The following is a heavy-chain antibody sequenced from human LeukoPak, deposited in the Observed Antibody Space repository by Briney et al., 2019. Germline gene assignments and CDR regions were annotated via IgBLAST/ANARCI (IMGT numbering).Heavy chain of an antibody. D-gene: IGHD3-22*01. Sequence: SETLSLTCAVYGESFSRYYWSWIRQPPGKGLEWIGEINHSGSTNYNPSLKSRVTISVDTSKNQFSLKLSSVTAADTAVYYCACRYYYDSSGYYGHFDYWGQGALVTVSS. CDR3: ACRYYYDSSGYYGHFDY. J-gene: IGHJ4*02. CDR2: INHSGST. V-gene: IGHV4-34*01. CDR1: GESFSRYY.